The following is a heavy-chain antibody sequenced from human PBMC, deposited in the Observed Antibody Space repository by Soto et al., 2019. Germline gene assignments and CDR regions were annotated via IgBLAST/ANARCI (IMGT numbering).Heavy chain of an antibody. V-gene: IGHV1-18*01. CDR1: GHTFTSYG. CDR2: ISAYNGIT. CDR3: ARAPGALLWFGESAFDY. D-gene: IGHD3-10*01. Sequence: ASVKVSCKASGHTFTSYGIIWVRQAPGQGLEWMGWISAYNGITNYAQNLQGRVTMTTDTSTSTAYMELRSLRSDDTAVYYCARAPGALLWFGESAFDYWGQGTLVTVSS. J-gene: IGHJ4*02.